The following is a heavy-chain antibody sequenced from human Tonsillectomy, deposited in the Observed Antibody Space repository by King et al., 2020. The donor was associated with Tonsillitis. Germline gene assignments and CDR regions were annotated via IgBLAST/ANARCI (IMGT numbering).Heavy chain of an antibody. D-gene: IGHD3-3*01. CDR2: ISAYNGNT. V-gene: IGHV1-18*01. Sequence: QLVQSGAEVKKPGASVKVSCKASGYTFTSYGISWVRQAPGQGLEWMGGISAYNGNTNYAQKLKGRVTMTTDTSTSTAYMELRSLRSDDTAVYYCARDYDDFWSGSGGWFDPWGQGTLVTVSS. CDR1: GYTFTSYG. J-gene: IGHJ5*02. CDR3: ARDYDDFWSGSGGWFDP.